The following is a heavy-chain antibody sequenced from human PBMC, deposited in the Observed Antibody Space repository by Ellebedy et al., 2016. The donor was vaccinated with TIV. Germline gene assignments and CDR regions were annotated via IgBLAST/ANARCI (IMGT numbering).Heavy chain of an antibody. V-gene: IGHV4-59*08. D-gene: IGHD1-1*01. CDR1: GGSISGYY. J-gene: IGHJ4*02. Sequence: MPSETLSLTCTVSGGSISGYYWGWIRQPPGQGLEWIGYIYYSGITDYNPSLRSRVIISVDTSKNQLSLKLSSVTAADAAMYYCARWNEGFDYWGQGTLVTVSS. CDR2: IYYSGIT. CDR3: ARWNEGFDY.